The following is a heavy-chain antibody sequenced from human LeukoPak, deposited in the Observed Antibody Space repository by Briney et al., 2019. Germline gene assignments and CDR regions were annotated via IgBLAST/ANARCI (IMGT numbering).Heavy chain of an antibody. J-gene: IGHJ3*02. CDR3: AVVGGDDDAFDI. V-gene: IGHV4-34*01. CDR2: INHSGST. D-gene: IGHD2-2*01. Sequence: SETLSLTCAVYGGSFSGYYWSWIRQPPGKGLEWIGEINHSGSTNYNPSLKSRVTISVDTSKNQFSLKLSSVTAADTAVYYCAVVGGDDDAFDIWGQGTMVTVSS. CDR1: GGSFSGYY.